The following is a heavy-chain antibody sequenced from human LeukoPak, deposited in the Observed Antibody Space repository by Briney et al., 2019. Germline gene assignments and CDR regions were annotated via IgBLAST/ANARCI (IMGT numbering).Heavy chain of an antibody. CDR1: GGSISSYY. J-gene: IGHJ4*02. CDR2: IHTSGST. CDR3: ASSPVVTQLDY. Sequence: SETLSLTCSVSGGSISSYYWSWIRQPAGKGLEWIGRIHTSGSTNYNPSLKSRVTMSLDTSKNQFSLKLSSVTAADTAVYYCASSPVVTQLDYWGQGTLITVSS. D-gene: IGHD4-23*01. V-gene: IGHV4-4*07.